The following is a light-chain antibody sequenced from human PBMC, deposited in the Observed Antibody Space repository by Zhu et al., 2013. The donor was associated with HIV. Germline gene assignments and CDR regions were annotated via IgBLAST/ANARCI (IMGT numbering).Light chain of an antibody. CDR2: GAS. V-gene: IGKV1-9*01. Sequence: DIQLTQSPSSLSASVGDRVTITCRASQRISTFLAWYQQKPGKAPQLLIYGASTLEGGVPSRFSGSGSGTEFTLTISSLQPEDFATYYCHQPYTYPFTFGPGTKVGHQT. CDR1: QRISTF. J-gene: IGKJ3*01. CDR3: HQPYTYPFT.